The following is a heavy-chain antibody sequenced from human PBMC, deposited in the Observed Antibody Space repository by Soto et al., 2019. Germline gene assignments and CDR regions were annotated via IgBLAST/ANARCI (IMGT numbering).Heavy chain of an antibody. CDR3: ARWDFYYGMDA. Sequence: SETLSLTCSVSGDSVTSGRYYWNWIRQPPGKGLEWIGYLNYGGRTNYDPSLKSRVTISVDTSKNQFSPKVTSVSAADTAVYYCARWDFYYGMDAWGQGTTVTVSS. V-gene: IGHV4-61*01. CDR2: LNYGGRT. J-gene: IGHJ6*02. CDR1: GDSVTSGRYY.